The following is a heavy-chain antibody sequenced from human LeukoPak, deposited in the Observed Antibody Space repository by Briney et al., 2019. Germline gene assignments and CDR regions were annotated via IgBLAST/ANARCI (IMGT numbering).Heavy chain of an antibody. CDR1: GFTFSSYS. Sequence: PGGSLRLSCAASGFTFSSYSMNWVRQAPGKGLEWVSSISSSSSYIYYADSVKGRFTISRDNAKNSLYLQMNSLRAEDTAVYYCARAEIITTYYFDYWGQGTLVTVSS. CDR3: ARAEIITTYYFDY. CDR2: ISSSSSYI. D-gene: IGHD1-1*01. J-gene: IGHJ4*02. V-gene: IGHV3-21*01.